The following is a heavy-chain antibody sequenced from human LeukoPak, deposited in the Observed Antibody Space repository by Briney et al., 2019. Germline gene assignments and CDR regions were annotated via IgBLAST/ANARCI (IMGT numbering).Heavy chain of an antibody. CDR1: GFTFSSYW. CDR3: ARVRGGGGSYVSDYYFDY. J-gene: IGHJ4*02. V-gene: IGHV3-74*01. D-gene: IGHD1-26*01. Sequence: GGSLRLSFAASGFTFSSYWMHWVRQGPGEGLVWVSRINSGGSSRSYADSVKGRFTISRDNAKNTLYLQMNSLRAEDTAVYYCARVRGGGGSYVSDYYFDYWGQGTLVTVSS. CDR2: INSGGSSR.